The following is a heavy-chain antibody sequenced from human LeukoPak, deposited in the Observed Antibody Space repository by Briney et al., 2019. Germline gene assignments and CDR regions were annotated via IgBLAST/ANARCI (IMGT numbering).Heavy chain of an antibody. D-gene: IGHD5-12*01. J-gene: IGHJ3*02. Sequence: GGSLRLSCAASGFTFRSYAMTWVRQAPGKGLEWVSTVSGGGGGTFYADSVKGRFTISRDNSKNTIYLQINSLRAEDTAVYYCAKLRNSGYDHDAFDIWGQGTMVTVSS. CDR3: AKLRNSGYDHDAFDI. V-gene: IGHV3-23*01. CDR1: GFTFRSYA. CDR2: VSGGGGGT.